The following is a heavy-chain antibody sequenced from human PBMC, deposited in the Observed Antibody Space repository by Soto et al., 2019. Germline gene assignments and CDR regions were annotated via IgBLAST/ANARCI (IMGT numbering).Heavy chain of an antibody. CDR1: GYTFTSHW. Sequence: EVQLVQSGAEVKKPGESLKISCKGSGYTFTSHWIGWVRQMPGKGLEWMGIINPGDSDTRYSPSFQGQVTISVDQSISTAHLQWSSLKASDTAMYLCARQDSSGQIDYWGQGTLVTVSS. D-gene: IGHD3-22*01. V-gene: IGHV5-51*01. J-gene: IGHJ4*02. CDR3: ARQDSSGQIDY. CDR2: INPGDSDT.